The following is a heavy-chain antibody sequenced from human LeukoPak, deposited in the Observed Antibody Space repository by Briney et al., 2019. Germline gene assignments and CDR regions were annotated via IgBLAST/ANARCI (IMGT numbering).Heavy chain of an antibody. CDR2: IKQDGSEK. J-gene: IGHJ4*02. Sequence: GGSLRLSCAASGFTFSSYGMHWVRQAPGKGLEWVANIKQDGSEKYYVDSVKGRFTISRDNAKNSLYLQMNSLRAEDTAVYYCAREVATLNYFDYWGQGTLVTVSS. V-gene: IGHV3-7*01. CDR3: AREVATLNYFDY. CDR1: GFTFSSYG. D-gene: IGHD5-12*01.